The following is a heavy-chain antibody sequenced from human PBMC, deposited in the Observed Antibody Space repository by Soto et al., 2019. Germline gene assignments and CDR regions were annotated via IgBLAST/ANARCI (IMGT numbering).Heavy chain of an antibody. CDR2: ISSSSSYI. D-gene: IGHD3-9*01. CDR3: ARAPYDILTGDYYYYGMDV. CDR1: GFTFSSYS. J-gene: IGHJ6*02. Sequence: GGPLRLSYAASGFTFSSYSMNRVRQAPGKGLEWVSSISSSSSYIYYADSVKGRFTISRDNAKNSLYLQMNSLRAEDTAVYYCARAPYDILTGDYYYYGMDVWGQGTTVTVSS. V-gene: IGHV3-21*01.